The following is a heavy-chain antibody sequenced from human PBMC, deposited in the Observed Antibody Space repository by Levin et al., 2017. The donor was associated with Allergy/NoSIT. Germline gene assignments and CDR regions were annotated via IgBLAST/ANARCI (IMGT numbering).Heavy chain of an antibody. CDR1: GFTFSSFS. J-gene: IGHJ6*02. D-gene: IGHD2-15*01. Sequence: GALRLSCAASGFTFSSFSMNWVRQAPGKGLEWVSSISSSGSYIYYADSVKGRFTISRDNAKNSLYLQVNSLRAEDTAVYYCARDLYTPAENYYYGMDVWGQGTTVTVSS. CDR3: ARDLYTPAENYYYGMDV. V-gene: IGHV3-21*01. CDR2: ISSSGSYI.